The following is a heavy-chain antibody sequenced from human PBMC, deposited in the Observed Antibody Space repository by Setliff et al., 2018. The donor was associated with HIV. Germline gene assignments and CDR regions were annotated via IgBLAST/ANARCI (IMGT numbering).Heavy chain of an antibody. V-gene: IGHV4-39*07. Sequence: SETLSLTCTVSGGSISNSSYYWGWIRQPPGKGLEWSGNTYHSGSMDYNPSLKSRVTISVDTTKNQFSLKVKSVTAADTAVYYCARSLVGVSTHAFDLWGQGTMVTVSS. J-gene: IGHJ3*01. CDR2: TYHSGSM. D-gene: IGHD1-26*01. CDR1: GGSISNSSYY. CDR3: ARSLVGVSTHAFDL.